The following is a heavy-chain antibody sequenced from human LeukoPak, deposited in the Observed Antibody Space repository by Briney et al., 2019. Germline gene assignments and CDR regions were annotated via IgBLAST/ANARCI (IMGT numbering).Heavy chain of an antibody. CDR3: ARTSGYDFWSGLNWFDP. CDR2: IYHSGST. D-gene: IGHD3-3*01. J-gene: IGHJ5*02. Sequence: PSQTLSLTCAVSGGSISSGGYSWSWIRQPPGTGLEWIGYIYHSGSTYYNPSLKSRVTTSVDRSKNQFSLKLSSVTAADTAVYYCARTSGYDFWSGLNWFDPWGQGTLVTVSS. V-gene: IGHV4-30-2*01. CDR1: GGSISSGGYS.